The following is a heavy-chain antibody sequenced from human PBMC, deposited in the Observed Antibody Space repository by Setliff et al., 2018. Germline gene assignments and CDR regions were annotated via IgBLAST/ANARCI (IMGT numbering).Heavy chain of an antibody. J-gene: IGHJ4*02. Sequence: GGSLRLSCAASGFAFSNYEMSWVRQAPGKGLERVSVFYSGGSTYYADSVKGRFTISRDNAKNSLYLQMNSLRAEDTAVYYCARDQGIGLSGSYSFFDYWGQGTLVTVSS. V-gene: IGHV3-66*01. D-gene: IGHD3-3*01. CDR3: ARDQGIGLSGSYSFFDY. CDR1: GFAFSNYE. CDR2: FYSGGST.